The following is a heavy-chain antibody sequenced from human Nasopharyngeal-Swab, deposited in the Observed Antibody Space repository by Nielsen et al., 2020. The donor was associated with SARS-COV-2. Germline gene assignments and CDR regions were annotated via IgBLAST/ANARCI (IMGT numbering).Heavy chain of an antibody. CDR2: IYYSGST. V-gene: IGHV4-39*01. CDR1: GGSISSSSYY. Sequence: SETLSLTCTVSGGSISSSSYYWGWIRQPPGKGLEWIGSIYYSGSTYYSPSLKSRVTISVDTSKNQFSLKLSSVTAADTAVYYCARQLAGKFGHWGQGTLVTVSS. J-gene: IGHJ4*02. D-gene: IGHD3-10*01. CDR3: ARQLAGKFGH.